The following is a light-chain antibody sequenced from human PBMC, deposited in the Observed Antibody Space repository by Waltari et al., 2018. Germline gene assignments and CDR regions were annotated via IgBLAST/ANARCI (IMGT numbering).Light chain of an antibody. J-gene: IGLJ2*01. Sequence: VLTQPPSVSVAPGQRVTISCTGSSSNIGAGYDVHWYQQLPGTAPKLLIYGNSNRPSGVPDRFSGSKSGTSASLAITGLQAEDEADYYCQSYDSSLRVVFGGGTKLTVL. CDR1: SSNIGAGYD. CDR3: QSYDSSLRVV. CDR2: GNS. V-gene: IGLV1-40*01.